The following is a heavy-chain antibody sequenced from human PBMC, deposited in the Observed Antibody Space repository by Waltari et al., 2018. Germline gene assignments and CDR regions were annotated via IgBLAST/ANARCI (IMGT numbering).Heavy chain of an antibody. CDR1: GGTCGSYT. V-gene: IGHV1-69*08. Sequence: QVKLVQSGDEVKKPGSSVKVSCKGSGGTCGSYTISWVRQAPGQGLECMGRIIPILGIANYAQKFQGRVTITADKSTSTAYMELSSLRSEDTAVYYCARDHEGGSYSSWGQGTLVTVSS. D-gene: IGHD1-26*01. CDR3: ARDHEGGSYSS. J-gene: IGHJ4*02. CDR2: IIPILGIA.